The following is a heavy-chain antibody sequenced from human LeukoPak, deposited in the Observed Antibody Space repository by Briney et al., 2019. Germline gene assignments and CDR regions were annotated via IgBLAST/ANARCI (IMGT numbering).Heavy chain of an antibody. CDR2: ISSSSSTI. D-gene: IGHD3-3*01. CDR1: GFTFSSYS. CDR3: ARGPYYDFWSGYHFDY. V-gene: IGHV3-48*01. J-gene: IGHJ4*02. Sequence: GGSLRLSCAASGFTFSSYSMNWVRQAPGKGLEWVSYISSSSSTIYYADSVKGRFTISRDNAKNSLYLQMNSLRAEDTAVYYCARGPYYDFWSGYHFDYWGQGTLVTVSS.